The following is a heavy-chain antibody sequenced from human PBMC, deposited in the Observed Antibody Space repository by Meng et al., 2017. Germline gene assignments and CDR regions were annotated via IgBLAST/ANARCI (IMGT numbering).Heavy chain of an antibody. J-gene: IGHJ4*02. D-gene: IGHD3-10*02. CDR1: VDTVSSDSAA. CDR2: TYYRSKWYN. V-gene: IGHV6-1*01. CDR3: ASGWSMFQT. Sequence: QLQQSGPGLMKPSQTLSLTCAISVDTVSSDSAAWNWIRQSPSRGLEWLGRTYYRSKWYNDFAVSVKSRIIINPDTSKNHFSLQLNSVTPEDTAVYYCASGWSMFQTWGQGTLVTVSS.